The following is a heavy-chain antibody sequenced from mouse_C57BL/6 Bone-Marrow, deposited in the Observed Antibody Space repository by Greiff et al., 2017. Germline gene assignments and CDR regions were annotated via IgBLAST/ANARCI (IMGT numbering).Heavy chain of an antibody. Sequence: VKLMESGPGLVQPSQSLSITCTVSGFSLTSYGVHWVRQSPGKGLEWLGVIWSGGSTDYNAAFISRLSISKDNSKSQVFFKMNSLQADDTAIYYCAIKWGNYVVEWFAYWGQGTLVTVSA. CDR2: IWSGGST. CDR1: GFSLTSYG. J-gene: IGHJ3*01. V-gene: IGHV2-2*01. CDR3: AIKWGNYVVEWFAY. D-gene: IGHD2-1*01.